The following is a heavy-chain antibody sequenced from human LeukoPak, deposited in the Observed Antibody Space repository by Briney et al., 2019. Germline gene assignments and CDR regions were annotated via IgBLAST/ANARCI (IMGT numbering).Heavy chain of an antibody. CDR3: ASLPITMIAT. V-gene: IGHV3-21*01. D-gene: IGHD3-22*01. Sequence: GGSLRLSCAASGFTFSTYTISWVRQAPGKGLEWVSSISSSSSYIYYADSVKGRFTISRDNAKNSLYLQMNSLRAKDTAVYYCASLPITMIATWGQGTLVTVSS. CDR2: ISSSSSYI. CDR1: GFTFSTYT. J-gene: IGHJ5*02.